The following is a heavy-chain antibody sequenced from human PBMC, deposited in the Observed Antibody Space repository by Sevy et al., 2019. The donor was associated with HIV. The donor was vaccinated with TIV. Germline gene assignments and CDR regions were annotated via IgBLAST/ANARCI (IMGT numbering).Heavy chain of an antibody. J-gene: IGHJ4*02. Sequence: GGSLRLSCAASRFTFSGYATHWVRQAPGQGLKWVAAISYDGSIKYYADSVKGRFTISRDNSKNTLYLQMNSLRAEDTAVYYCAKDPGYSSDWYALAFYFDYWGQGTLVTVSS. V-gene: IGHV3-30*18. CDR3: AKDPGYSSDWYALAFYFDY. CDR1: RFTFSGYA. CDR2: ISYDGSIK. D-gene: IGHD6-13*01.